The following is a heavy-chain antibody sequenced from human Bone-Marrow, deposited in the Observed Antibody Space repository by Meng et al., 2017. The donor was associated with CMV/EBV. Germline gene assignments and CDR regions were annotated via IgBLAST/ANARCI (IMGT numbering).Heavy chain of an antibody. CDR2: IYSGGST. D-gene: IGHD1-26*01. CDR1: GFTFSSYA. J-gene: IGHJ6*02. V-gene: IGHV3-66*01. Sequence: SCAASGFTFSSYAMSWVRQAPGKGLEWVSVIYSGGSTYYADSVKGRFTISRDNAKNSLYLQMNSLRAEDTAVYYCARSSSVGASYYYYGMDVWGQGTTVAFSS. CDR3: ARSSSVGASYYYYGMDV.